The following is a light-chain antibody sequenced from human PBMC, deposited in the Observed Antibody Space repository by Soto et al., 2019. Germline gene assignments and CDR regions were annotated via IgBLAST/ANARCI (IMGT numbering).Light chain of an antibody. CDR1: QFVSSR. Sequence: DIVLTQSPGTLSASPGERVTLSCRASQFVSSRLAWYQQRPGQVPRLLIYDTSTRAPGISARFSGSGSGTEFTLTISSLQSEDFAVYYCQEYIQWPPGMFGPGTKVDIK. CDR3: QEYIQWPPGM. V-gene: IGKV3-15*01. J-gene: IGKJ1*01. CDR2: DTS.